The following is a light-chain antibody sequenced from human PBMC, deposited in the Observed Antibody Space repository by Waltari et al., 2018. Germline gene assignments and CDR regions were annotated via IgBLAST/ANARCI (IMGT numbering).Light chain of an antibody. J-gene: IGLJ2*01. CDR3: AAWDDSLGGPL. CDR2: SNN. CDR1: SSNIENYS. Sequence: QSGLTQPPSASGTPGQRVTISCSGSSSNIENYSVNWYQQLPGTAAKLLIYSNNQRASGVPDRFSGSKSGTSASLAISGLQSDDEGDYYCAAWDDSLGGPLFGGGTELTVL. V-gene: IGLV1-44*01.